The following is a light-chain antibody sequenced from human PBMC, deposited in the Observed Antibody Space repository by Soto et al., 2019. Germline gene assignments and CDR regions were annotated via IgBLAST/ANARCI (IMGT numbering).Light chain of an antibody. CDR3: QQGHSWALT. J-gene: IGKJ2*01. CDR1: QSISSE. CDR2: GAS. Sequence: EIVMTQSPATLSVSPGESATLSCRASQSISSEFAWYQQKPGQPPRLLIYGASTRATGVPARSTGSGSGSDFTLTISGLQSEDFAVYDCQQGHSWALTFGQGTRLEI. V-gene: IGKV3-15*01.